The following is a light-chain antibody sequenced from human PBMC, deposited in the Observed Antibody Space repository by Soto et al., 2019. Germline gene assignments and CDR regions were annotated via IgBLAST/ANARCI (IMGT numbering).Light chain of an antibody. V-gene: IGLV2-14*01. CDR2: QVS. CDR3: LSYTASSTFV. Sequence: QSVLTQPASVSGSPGQSISISCTGTSSDIGAYNSVSWYQHHPGKAPKLIVFQVSFRPSAVSDRFSGSKSDNTASLTISGLQTEDEADYHCLSYTASSTFVFGTGTKVTVL. CDR1: SSDIGAYNS. J-gene: IGLJ1*01.